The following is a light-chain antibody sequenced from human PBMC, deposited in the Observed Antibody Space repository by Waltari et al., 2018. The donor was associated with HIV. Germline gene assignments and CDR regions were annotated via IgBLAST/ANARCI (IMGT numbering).Light chain of an antibody. J-gene: IGLJ2*01. V-gene: IGLV1-40*01. CDR1: SSTIGADYD. CDR2: GNK. Sequence: QSMLTQPPSVSGAPGQRVTISCTGSSSTIGADYDVHWYQQIPGTAPKLLISGNKNRPLGVPDRFSASKSGTSASLTISGLQAGDEADYFCQSYDISLSASVVFGGGTRLTVL. CDR3: QSYDISLSASVV.